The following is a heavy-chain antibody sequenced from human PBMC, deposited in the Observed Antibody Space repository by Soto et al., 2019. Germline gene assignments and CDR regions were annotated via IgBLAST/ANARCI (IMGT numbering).Heavy chain of an antibody. Sequence: SETLSVTRAVYGGSFHGYYWSWSPQPPGKGLEWIGEINHSGSTNYNPSLKSRVTISVDTSKNQFSLKLSSVTAADTAVYYCARERLTTVTPYYFDYWGQGTLVTVSS. CDR2: INHSGST. CDR3: ARERLTTVTPYYFDY. D-gene: IGHD4-17*01. V-gene: IGHV4-34*01. CDR1: GGSFHGYY. J-gene: IGHJ4*02.